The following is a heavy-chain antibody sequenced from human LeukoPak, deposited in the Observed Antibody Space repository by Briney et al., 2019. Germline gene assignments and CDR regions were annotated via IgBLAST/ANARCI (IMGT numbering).Heavy chain of an antibody. CDR3: ARGRGGIAARLDY. CDR1: GFTFSSYA. CDR2: ISYDGSNK. D-gene: IGHD6-6*01. Sequence: PGGSLRLSCAASGFTFSSYAMHWVRQAPGKGLEWVAVISYDGSNKYYADSVKGRFTISRDNSKNTLYLQMNSLRAEDTAVYYCARGRGGIAARLDYWGQGTLVTVSS. J-gene: IGHJ4*02. V-gene: IGHV3-30-3*01.